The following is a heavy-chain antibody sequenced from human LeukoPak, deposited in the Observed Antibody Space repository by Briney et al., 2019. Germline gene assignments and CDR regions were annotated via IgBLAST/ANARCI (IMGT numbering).Heavy chain of an antibody. D-gene: IGHD2-2*01. CDR2: IYFSGNT. V-gene: IGHV4-39*01. Sequence: TSETLSLTCTVSGGAISSTTCYWGWIRQPPGKGLEWIGSIYFSGNTYFHPSLKSRVTLSVDTTKNQFSLKLNSVTATDTAVYYCARFPLIVVVPAANYGMDVWGQGTTVTVSS. CDR3: ARFPLIVVVPAANYGMDV. J-gene: IGHJ6*02. CDR1: GGAISSTTCY.